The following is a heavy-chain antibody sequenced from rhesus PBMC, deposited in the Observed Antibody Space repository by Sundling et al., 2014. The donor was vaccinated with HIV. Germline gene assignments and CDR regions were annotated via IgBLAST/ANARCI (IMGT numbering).Heavy chain of an antibody. CDR3: ARGQWHSDAAGNFDY. CDR2: ISGSSGSA. J-gene: IGHJ4*01. Sequence: QVQLQESGPGLVKPSETLSLTCAVSGYSISRSYYWGWIRQPPGKGLDYIGSISGSSGSAYYNPSLKSRATISTDTSKNQFSLRLTSVTAADTAVYFCARGQWHSDAAGNFDYWGQGVLVTVSS. D-gene: IGHD6-13*01. CDR1: GYSISRSYY. V-gene: IGHV4-99*02.